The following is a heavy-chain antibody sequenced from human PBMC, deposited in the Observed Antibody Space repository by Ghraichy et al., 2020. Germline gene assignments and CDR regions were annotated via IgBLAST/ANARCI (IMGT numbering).Heavy chain of an antibody. V-gene: IGHV4-34*01. CDR2: INHSGST. D-gene: IGHD4-11*01. Sequence: SETLSLTCAVYGGSFSGYYWSWIRQPPGKGLEWIGEINHSGSTNYNPSLKSRVTISVDTSKNQFSLKLSSVTAADTAVYYCARGSVDHRGSTTVTTPWGQGTLVTVSS. CDR1: GGSFSGYY. CDR3: ARGSVDHRGSTTVTTP. J-gene: IGHJ5*02.